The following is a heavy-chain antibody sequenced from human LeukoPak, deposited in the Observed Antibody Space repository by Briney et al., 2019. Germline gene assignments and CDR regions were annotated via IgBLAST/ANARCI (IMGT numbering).Heavy chain of an antibody. CDR3: ARRRVRGVNFYYYYYMDV. CDR1: GGSFSGYY. V-gene: IGHV4-34*01. Sequence: KPSETLSLTCAVYGGSFSGYYWSWIRQPPGKGLEWIGEINHSGSTNYNPSLKSRVTISVDTPKNQFSLKLSSVTAADTAVYYCARRRVRGVNFYYYYYMDVWGKGTTVTISS. CDR2: INHSGST. J-gene: IGHJ6*03. D-gene: IGHD3-10*01.